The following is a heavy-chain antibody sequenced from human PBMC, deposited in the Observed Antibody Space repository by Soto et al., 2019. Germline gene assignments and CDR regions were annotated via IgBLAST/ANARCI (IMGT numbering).Heavy chain of an antibody. CDR3: ARAIEMATIGWFDP. J-gene: IGHJ5*02. V-gene: IGHV5-51*01. D-gene: IGHD5-12*01. Sequence: GESLKISCKTSGYNFPSFWIAWVRQMPGKGLEWMGIIYPDDSDTRYSPSFQGLVTISVDKSISTAYLQWSSLKASDTAIYYCARAIEMATIGWFDPWGQGTLVTVS. CDR2: IYPDDSDT. CDR1: GYNFPSFW.